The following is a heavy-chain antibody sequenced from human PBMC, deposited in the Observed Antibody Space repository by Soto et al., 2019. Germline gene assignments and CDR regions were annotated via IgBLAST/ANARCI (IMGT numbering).Heavy chain of an antibody. J-gene: IGHJ4*02. D-gene: IGHD1-26*01. CDR1: GFTISGAW. Sequence: EVQLVESGGGLVKPGGSLRLSCAASGFTISGAWMNWVRQAPGKGLEWVGRIKTKTQSETTDYAAPVKGRFTISRDDSENTLSLHMNSLKIEDTAVYYCTTGSVEGYWGQGTLVTVSS. CDR2: IKTKTQSETT. CDR3: TTGSVEGY. V-gene: IGHV3-15*07.